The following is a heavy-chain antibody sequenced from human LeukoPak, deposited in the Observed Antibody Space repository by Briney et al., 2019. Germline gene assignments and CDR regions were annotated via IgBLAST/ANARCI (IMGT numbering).Heavy chain of an antibody. CDR3: ASTIRGYSYHDAFDI. CDR2: ISSSSSYI. J-gene: IGHJ3*02. CDR1: GFTFSSYS. Sequence: GGSLRLSCAASGFTFSSYSMNWVRQAPGKGLEWVSSISSSSSYIYYADSVKGRFTISRDNAKNSLYLQMNSLRAEDTAVYYCASTIRGYSYHDAFDIWGQGTMVTVSS. V-gene: IGHV3-21*01. D-gene: IGHD5-18*01.